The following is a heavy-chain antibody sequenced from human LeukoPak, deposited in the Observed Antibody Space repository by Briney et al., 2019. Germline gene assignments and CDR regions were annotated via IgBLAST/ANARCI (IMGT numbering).Heavy chain of an antibody. CDR1: GDTFDTYT. Sequence: SVKVSCKASGDTFDTYTISWVRQVPGQGLEWMGGFIPAFNTAHYARKFQGRVTITMDASTTTDFIEMSGLRFEDTAVYYCVRDKGLTGDTCAFDIWGQGTMVTVSS. D-gene: IGHD7-27*01. V-gene: IGHV1-69*05. J-gene: IGHJ3*02. CDR2: FIPAFNTA. CDR3: VRDKGLTGDTCAFDI.